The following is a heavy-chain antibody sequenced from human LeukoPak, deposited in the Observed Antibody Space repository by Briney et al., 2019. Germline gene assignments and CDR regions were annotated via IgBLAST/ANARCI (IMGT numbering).Heavy chain of an antibody. CDR2: INEDGTSA. CDR3: ATDSNSGYVSVGPNN. J-gene: IGHJ4*02. CDR1: GFGFSVYW. D-gene: IGHD5-12*01. V-gene: IGHV3-74*01. Sequence: GGSLRLSCAASGFGFSVYWMHWVRQAPGKGLVWVAHINEDGTSASHADSVKGRFTISRDNSRDTVYLHMNSLRDADTGVYSCATDSNSGYVSVGPNNWGLGTLVTVSS.